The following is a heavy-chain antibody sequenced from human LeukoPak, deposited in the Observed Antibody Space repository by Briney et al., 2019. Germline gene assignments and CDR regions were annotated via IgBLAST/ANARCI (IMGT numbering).Heavy chain of an antibody. J-gene: IGHJ3*01. CDR2: ISGGSTTI. V-gene: IGHV3-11*01. CDR3: ARVVAYFDSDGYIDAFDL. D-gene: IGHD3-22*01. Sequence: GGSLRLSCAASGFTFSDYYMIWIRQAPGKGLEWVSYISGGSTTIDYADSVEGRCTISRDNAKNSLSLQMNSLTAEDTAVYYCARVVAYFDSDGYIDAFDLWGLGTVVTISS. CDR1: GFTFSDYY.